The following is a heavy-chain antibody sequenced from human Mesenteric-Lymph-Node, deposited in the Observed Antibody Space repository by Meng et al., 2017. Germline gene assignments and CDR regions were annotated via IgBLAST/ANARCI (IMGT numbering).Heavy chain of an antibody. Sequence: AQLQEAGPGLVKASGTLSLTCGVSGVSISSNIRWTWVRQPPGKGLEWIGDIDDSGSTNYNPSLNSRISISLDKSKNHFSLKVNSVTAADTAVYYCARGKQDAWELLAYWGQGALVTVSS. J-gene: IGHJ4*02. V-gene: IGHV4-4*02. CDR3: ARGKQDAWELLAY. D-gene: IGHD1-26*01. CDR1: GVSISSNIR. CDR2: IDDSGST.